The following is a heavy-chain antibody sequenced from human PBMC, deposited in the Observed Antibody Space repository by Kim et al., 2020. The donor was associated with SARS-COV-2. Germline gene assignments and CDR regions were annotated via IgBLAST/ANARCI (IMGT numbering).Heavy chain of an antibody. CDR3: AREGMGNGSGSEDY. CDR2: IYYSGST. Sequence: SETLSLTCTVSGGSISSSSYYWGWIRQPPGKGLEWIGSIYYSGSTYYNPSLKSRVTISVDTSKNQFSLKLSSVTAADTAVYYCAREGMGNGSGSEDYWGQGTLVTVYS. CDR1: GGSISSSSYY. V-gene: IGHV4-39*07. D-gene: IGHD3-10*01. J-gene: IGHJ4*02.